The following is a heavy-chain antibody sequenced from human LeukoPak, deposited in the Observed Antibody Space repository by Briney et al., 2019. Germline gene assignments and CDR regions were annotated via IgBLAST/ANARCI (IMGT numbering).Heavy chain of an antibody. V-gene: IGHV3-33*01. CDR2: IWYDGSNK. Sequence: PGGSLRLSCAASGFTFSSYGMHWVRQAPGKGLEWVAVIWYDGSNKYYADSVKGRFTISGDNSKNTLYLQMNSLRAEDTAVYYCARDSGGISVVIPNWFDPWGQGTLVTVSS. CDR3: ARDSGGISVVIPNWFDP. J-gene: IGHJ5*02. D-gene: IGHD3-22*01. CDR1: GFTFSSYG.